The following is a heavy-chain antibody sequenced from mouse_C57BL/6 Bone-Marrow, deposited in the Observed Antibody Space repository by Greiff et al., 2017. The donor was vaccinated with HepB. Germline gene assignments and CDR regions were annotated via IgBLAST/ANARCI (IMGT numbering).Heavy chain of an antibody. CDR2: IWTGGGT. D-gene: IGHD1-1*01. J-gene: IGHJ4*01. CDR1: GFSLTSYA. V-gene: IGHV2-9-1*01. Sequence: VQLKESGPGLVAPSQSLSITCTVSGFSLTSYAISWVRQPPGKGLEWLGVIWTGGGTNYNSALKSRLSISKDNSKSQVFLKMNSLQTDDTARYYCARKIITTVVATRDYAMDYWGQGTSVTVSS. CDR3: ARKIITTVVATRDYAMDY.